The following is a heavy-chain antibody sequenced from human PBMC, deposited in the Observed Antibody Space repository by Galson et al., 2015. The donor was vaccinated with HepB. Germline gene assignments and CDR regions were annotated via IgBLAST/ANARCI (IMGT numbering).Heavy chain of an antibody. CDR2: IDPRDSYT. CDR1: GYSFTSYW. V-gene: IGHV5-10-1*01. D-gene: IGHD3-22*01. CDR3: ARLDNSGYYELVIAFDI. Sequence: QSGAEVKKPGESLRISCKGSGYSFTSYWIHWVRQMPGKGLEWMGKIDPRDSYTNYNPSFQGHVTISADKSITTAYLQWSSMKASDTAMYYCARLDNSGYYELVIAFDIWGQGTMVSVSS. J-gene: IGHJ3*02.